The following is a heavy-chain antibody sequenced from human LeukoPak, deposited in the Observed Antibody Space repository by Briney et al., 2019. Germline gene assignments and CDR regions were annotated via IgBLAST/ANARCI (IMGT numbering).Heavy chain of an antibody. CDR2: IHYSGST. CDR3: ARSGQRRFWFDP. J-gene: IGHJ5*02. D-gene: IGHD6-25*01. V-gene: IGHV4-59*08. CDR1: GGSISSYY. Sequence: SETLSLTCTVSGGSISSYYWSWIRQPPGKGLEWIGYIHYSGSTNYNPSLKSRVTISVDTSKNQFSLKLSSVTAADTAVYYCARSGQRRFWFDPWGQGTLVTVSS.